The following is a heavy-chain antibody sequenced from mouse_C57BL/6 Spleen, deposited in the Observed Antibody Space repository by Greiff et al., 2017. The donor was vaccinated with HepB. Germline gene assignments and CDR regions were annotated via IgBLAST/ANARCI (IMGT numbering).Heavy chain of an antibody. D-gene: IGHD1-1*01. CDR3: ASFTTVVANFDY. Sequence: QVQLQQPGAELVKPGASVKLSCKASGYTFTSYWMQWVKQRPGQGLEWIGEIDPSDSYTNYNQKVKGKATLTVDTSSSTAYMQLSGLTSEDSAVYYCASFTTVVANFDYWGQGTTLTVSS. CDR1: GYTFTSYW. CDR2: IDPSDSYT. V-gene: IGHV1-50*01. J-gene: IGHJ2*01.